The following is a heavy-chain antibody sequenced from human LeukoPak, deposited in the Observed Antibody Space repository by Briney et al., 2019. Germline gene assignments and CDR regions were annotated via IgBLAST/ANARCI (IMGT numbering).Heavy chain of an antibody. V-gene: IGHV6-1*01. Sequence: SQTLSLTCAISGDSVSSNSAAWNWIRQSPSRGLEWLGRTYYRSEWYNDYAESVKGRVTINPDTSKNQFSLQLTSVTPEDTAVYYCGRIDQRILKTGVAQCLDYWGQGTLVTVSS. CDR2: TYYRSEWYN. D-gene: IGHD5/OR15-5a*01. J-gene: IGHJ4*02. CDR1: GDSVSSNSAA. CDR3: GRIDQRILKTGVAQCLDY.